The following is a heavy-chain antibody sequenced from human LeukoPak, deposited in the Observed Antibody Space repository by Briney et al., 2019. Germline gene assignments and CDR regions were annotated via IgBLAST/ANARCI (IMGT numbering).Heavy chain of an antibody. V-gene: IGHV3-53*01. CDR1: GFSVSTNY. J-gene: IGHJ2*01. CDR3: VRDPLGYWYFDL. CDR2: FYRNGDT. Sequence: PGGSLRVSCAASGFSVSTNYMSWVRQAPGRGLEWVSIFYRNGDTHYADSVKGRFTVSSDNSKNTLSLHMNSLSVEDTAVYYCVRDPLGYWYFDLWGRGTLVTVSS.